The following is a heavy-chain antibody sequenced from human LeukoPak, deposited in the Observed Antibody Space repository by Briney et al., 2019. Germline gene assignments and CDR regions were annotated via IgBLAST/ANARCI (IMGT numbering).Heavy chain of an antibody. J-gene: IGHJ4*02. CDR2: ISGSGGST. Sequence: GGTLRLSCAASGFTFSSYGMSWVRQAPGKGLEWVSAISGSGGSTYYADSVKGRFTISRDNSKNTLYLQMNSLRAEDTAIYYCARSGGYSSGWLPFDYWGQGTLVTVSS. D-gene: IGHD6-19*01. V-gene: IGHV3-23*01. CDR1: GFTFSSYG. CDR3: ARSGGYSSGWLPFDY.